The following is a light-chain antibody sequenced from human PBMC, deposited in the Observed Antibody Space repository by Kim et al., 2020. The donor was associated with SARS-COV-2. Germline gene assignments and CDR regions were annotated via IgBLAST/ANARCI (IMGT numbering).Light chain of an antibody. J-gene: IGLJ2*01. Sequence: VALGQTIRITSQGDSLRSSYATKYQQKPGQAPILVIYDKNNRPSGIPDRFSSSSSGNTASLTITGTQAGDEADYYCNSRDSNDNVVFGGGTQLAIL. CDR1: SLRSSY. CDR3: NSRDSNDNVV. CDR2: DKN. V-gene: IGLV3-19*01.